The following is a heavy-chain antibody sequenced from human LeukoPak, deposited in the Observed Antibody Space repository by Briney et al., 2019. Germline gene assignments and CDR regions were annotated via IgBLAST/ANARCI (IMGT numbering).Heavy chain of an antibody. D-gene: IGHD3-10*01. V-gene: IGHV4-59*01. Sequence: SETLSLTCTVSGGSISSYYWSWIRQPPGKGLERIGYIYYSGSTNYNPSLKSRVTISVDTSKNQFSLKLSSVTAADTAVYYCARGRITMVQGVIILPSRYYYMDVWGKGTTVTISS. CDR3: ARGRITMVQGVIILPSRYYYMDV. CDR1: GGSISSYY. J-gene: IGHJ6*03. CDR2: IYYSGST.